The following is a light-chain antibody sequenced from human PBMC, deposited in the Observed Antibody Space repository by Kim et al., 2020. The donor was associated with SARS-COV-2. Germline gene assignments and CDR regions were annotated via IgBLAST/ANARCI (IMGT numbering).Light chain of an antibody. CDR2: GSS. CDR3: QQHKHCTSADS. CDR1: ASLSGN. V-gene: IGKV3-15*01. J-gene: IGKJ2*01. Sequence: RATPTLSASASLSGNFSLGQQQPGPAPTLLFYGSSTSATGTPIRFSVSGCGTEFNLTITSLHSEDVAVYFCQQHKHCTSADSFGEGTKLEI.